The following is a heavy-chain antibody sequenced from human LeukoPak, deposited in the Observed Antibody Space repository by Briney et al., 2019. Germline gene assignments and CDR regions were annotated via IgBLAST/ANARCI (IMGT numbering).Heavy chain of an antibody. CDR2: ISGGGDST. Sequence: GGSLRLSCAASGSTFSNYAMSWVRQAPGKGLEWVSAISGGGDSTNYADSVKGRFTISRDNSKNTLYLQMNSLRAEDTAVYYCAKYRSSWNGAPYYFDYWGQGTLVTVSS. CDR1: GSTFSNYA. V-gene: IGHV3-23*01. D-gene: IGHD6-13*01. J-gene: IGHJ4*02. CDR3: AKYRSSWNGAPYYFDY.